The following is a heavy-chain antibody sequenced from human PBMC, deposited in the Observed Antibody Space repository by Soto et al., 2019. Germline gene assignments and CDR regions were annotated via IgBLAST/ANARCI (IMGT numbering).Heavy chain of an antibody. CDR1: GFTLSGYA. J-gene: IGHJ6*02. D-gene: IGHD2-15*01. CDR3: ARVGSYYYYGMDV. CDR2: ISSNGVGT. V-gene: IGHV3-64*01. Sequence: GGSLRLSCAASGFTLSGYAMDWVRQAPGKGLEHVSGISSNGVGTYYSTSLKTRLTISKDTSKNQVVLTMTNMDPVDTATYYCARVGSYYYYGMDVWGQGTTVTVSS.